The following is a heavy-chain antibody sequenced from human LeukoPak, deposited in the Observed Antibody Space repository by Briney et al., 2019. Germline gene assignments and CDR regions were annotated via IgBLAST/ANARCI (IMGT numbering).Heavy chain of an antibody. Sequence: GGSLRLSCAASGFSFANAWMSWVRQASGKGLEWVGHIKTRTDGGTTEYAAPVKDRFSISRDDSKDTVYLQMNSLKTEDIAVYYCATEYYGAYNYWGQGTLVTVSS. J-gene: IGHJ4*02. D-gene: IGHD4-17*01. CDR3: ATEYYGAYNY. CDR2: IKTRTDGGTT. V-gene: IGHV3-15*01. CDR1: GFSFANAW.